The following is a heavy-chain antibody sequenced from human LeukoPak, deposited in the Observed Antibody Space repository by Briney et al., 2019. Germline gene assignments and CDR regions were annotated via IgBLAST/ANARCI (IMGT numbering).Heavy chain of an antibody. D-gene: IGHD5-12*01. Sequence: SETLSLTCTVSGGSISSYYWSWIRQPPGKGLEWIGYIYYSGSTNYNPSLKSRVTISVDTSKNQFSLKLSSVTAADTAMYYCARHSRERSKMATTYFDYWGQGTLVTVSS. J-gene: IGHJ4*02. CDR3: ARHSRERSKMATTYFDY. CDR1: GGSISSYY. V-gene: IGHV4-59*08. CDR2: IYYSGST.